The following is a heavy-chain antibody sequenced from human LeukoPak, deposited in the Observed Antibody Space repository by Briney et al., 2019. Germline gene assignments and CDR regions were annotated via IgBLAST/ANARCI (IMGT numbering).Heavy chain of an antibody. J-gene: IGHJ5*02. CDR1: GGSFSGYD. CDR3: ARGLRHRSSTNGPIRRKRNNWFDP. CDR2: INHSGST. D-gene: IGHD2-2*01. Sequence: SETLSLTCAVYGGSFSGYDWSWIRQPPGKGLEWIGEINHSGSTNYNASLKSRVTISVDTSKNQFSLKLSSVTAADTAVYYCARGLRHRSSTNGPIRRKRNNWFDPWGQGTLVTVSS. V-gene: IGHV4-34*01.